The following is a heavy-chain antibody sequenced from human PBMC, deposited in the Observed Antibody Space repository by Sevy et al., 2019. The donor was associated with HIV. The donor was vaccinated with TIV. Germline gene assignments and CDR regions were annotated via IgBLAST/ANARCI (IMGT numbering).Heavy chain of an antibody. D-gene: IGHD6-6*01. CDR3: AKDGWVGSCSSEVY. CDR1: GFTFSSYA. V-gene: IGHV3-23*01. CDR2: IGGRGAST. J-gene: IGHJ4*02. Sequence: GGSLRLSCAASGFTFSSYAMSWVRQAPGKGLEWVSSIGGRGASTYYAESVKGRFTISRDNSRNTLYLQMNSLRVEDTAIYLCAKDGWVGSCSSEVYWGQGTLVTVSS.